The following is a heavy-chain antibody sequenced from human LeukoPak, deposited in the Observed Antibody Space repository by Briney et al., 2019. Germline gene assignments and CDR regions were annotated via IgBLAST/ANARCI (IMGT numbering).Heavy chain of an antibody. CDR2: ISAYNGNT. Sequence: ASVKVSCKASGYTFTSYGISWVRQAPGQGLEWMGWISAYNGNTNYAQKLQGRVTMTTDTSTSTAYMELRSLRSDDTAVYYCARDREVYYYDSSGTHEFDYWGQGTLVTVSS. J-gene: IGHJ4*02. CDR3: ARDREVYYYDSSGTHEFDY. CDR1: GYTFTSYG. V-gene: IGHV1-18*01. D-gene: IGHD3-22*01.